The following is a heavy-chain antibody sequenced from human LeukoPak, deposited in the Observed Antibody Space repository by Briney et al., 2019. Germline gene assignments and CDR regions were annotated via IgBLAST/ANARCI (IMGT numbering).Heavy chain of an antibody. V-gene: IGHV3-23*01. Sequence: GGSLRLSCAASGFTFNSYAMTWVRQAPGKGLEWVSGISESGGSTYIADSVKGRFTISRDKSKNTLYLQMNSLRAEDTAVYYCAKIDSGWFFDYWGQGTLVTVSS. CDR1: GFTFNSYA. J-gene: IGHJ4*02. D-gene: IGHD6-19*01. CDR2: ISESGGST. CDR3: AKIDSGWFFDY.